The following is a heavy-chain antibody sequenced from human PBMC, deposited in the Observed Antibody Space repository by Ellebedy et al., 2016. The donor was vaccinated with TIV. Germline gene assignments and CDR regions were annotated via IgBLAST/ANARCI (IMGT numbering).Heavy chain of an antibody. Sequence: GGSLRLSCAASGFTFSNAWMNWVRQAPGKGLEWVGRITSKTAGGAADYAAPVKGRFTISRDDSKNTLYLQMNSLKTEDTAVYFCTTVYRYNYDSVWGQGTLVTVSS. CDR2: ITSKTAGGAA. V-gene: IGHV3-15*01. CDR1: GFTFSNAW. CDR3: TTVYRYNYDSV. J-gene: IGHJ4*02. D-gene: IGHD5-18*01.